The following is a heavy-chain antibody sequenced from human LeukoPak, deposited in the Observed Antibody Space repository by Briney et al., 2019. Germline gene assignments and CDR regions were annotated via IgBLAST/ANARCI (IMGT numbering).Heavy chain of an antibody. CDR1: GGTFSSYA. J-gene: IGHJ5*02. D-gene: IGHD2-15*01. CDR2: IISIFGTA. Sequence: SVKVSCKASGGTFSSYAISWVRQAPGQGLEWMGGIISIFGTANYAQKFQGRVTITADESTSTAYMELSSLRSEDTAVYYCAREIFNPLGYCSGGSCYNWFDPWGQGTLVTVSS. V-gene: IGHV1-69*13. CDR3: AREIFNPLGYCSGGSCYNWFDP.